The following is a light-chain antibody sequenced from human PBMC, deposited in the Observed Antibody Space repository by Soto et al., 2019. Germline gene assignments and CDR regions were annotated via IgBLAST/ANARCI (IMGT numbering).Light chain of an antibody. CDR3: QQLSTYPLT. Sequence: DIQITQSPSSVSASVLDIVTITCQASQDISNYLNWYQQKPGKAPKVLIYDASNLETGVPSRFSGSGSGTDFTFTISSLQPEDFATYYCQQLSTYPLTFGGGTKVDIK. CDR2: DAS. V-gene: IGKV1-33*01. J-gene: IGKJ4*01. CDR1: QDISNY.